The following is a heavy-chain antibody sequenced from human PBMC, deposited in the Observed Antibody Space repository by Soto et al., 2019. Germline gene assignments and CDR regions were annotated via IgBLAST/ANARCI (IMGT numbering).Heavy chain of an antibody. CDR1: GFSFSSYD. Sequence: QVQLVESGGGVVQPGTSLRLSCAASGFSFSSYDIHWVRQAPGKGLEWVAVISFDGSNKTYADSFKGRFTVSRDNDKNTRYLHMNSMSGEDTAVYYCAKDEWLVTFDYWGQGTLVTVSS. CDR2: ISFDGSNK. D-gene: IGHD6-19*01. V-gene: IGHV3-30*18. J-gene: IGHJ4*02. CDR3: AKDEWLVTFDY.